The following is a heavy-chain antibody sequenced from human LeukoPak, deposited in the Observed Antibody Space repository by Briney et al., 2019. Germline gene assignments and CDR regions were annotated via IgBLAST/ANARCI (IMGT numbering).Heavy chain of an antibody. J-gene: IGHJ4*02. CDR1: GFTVSSNH. D-gene: IGHD3-16*01. Sequence: GGPLRLSCAASGFTVSSNHMSWVRQAPGKGLEWVSIIYSGYGTYYADSVKGRFTISRDNSKNTLYLQMSSLRAEDTAVYYCATAEGENWGQGTLVTVSS. CDR3: ATAEGEN. CDR2: IYSGYGT. V-gene: IGHV3-53*01.